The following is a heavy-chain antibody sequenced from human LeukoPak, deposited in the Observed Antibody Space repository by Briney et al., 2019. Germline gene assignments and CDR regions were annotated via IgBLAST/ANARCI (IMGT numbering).Heavy chain of an antibody. CDR3: STERDYYFHY. Sequence: GGSLRLSCAASGFTFSNVWMRWVRQATGKGLEWVGRIYSKIDGGITDYAAPVKGRFTISRDDLKNTLYLQMNSLKIDDTAVYYCSTERDYYFHYWGQGALVIVSS. J-gene: IGHJ4*02. V-gene: IGHV3-15*01. CDR1: GFTFSNVW. CDR2: IYSKIDGGIT.